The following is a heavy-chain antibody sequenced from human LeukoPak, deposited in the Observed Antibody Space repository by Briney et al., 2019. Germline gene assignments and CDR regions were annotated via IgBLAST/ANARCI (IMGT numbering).Heavy chain of an antibody. Sequence: QPGGSLRLSCAASGFTFSRYSMNWVRQAPGKGLQWEDNIKLDGSEKYYVDSVKGRFTISRDNAQNPLHLRMNRLRAEDTAVYYCARSLDYWDQGTLVIVSS. J-gene: IGHJ4*02. CDR2: IKLDGSEK. CDR3: ARSLDY. V-gene: IGHV3-7*01. CDR1: GFTFSRYS.